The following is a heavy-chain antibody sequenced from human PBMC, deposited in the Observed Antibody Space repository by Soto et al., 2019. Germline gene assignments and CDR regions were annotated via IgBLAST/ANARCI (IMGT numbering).Heavy chain of an antibody. CDR3: ARDDDYDDNGLES. V-gene: IGHV3-33*01. CDR2: IVREGSEK. CDR1: GFAFSSHG. Sequence: QVQLVESGGGVVQPGRSLRLSCAASGFAFSSHGMHGVRQAPGKGLEWVAVIVREGSEKHYAESVKGRFTISRDNSKNTLYLEINSLRAEDTAVYYCARDDDYDDNGLESWGQGTLVTVSS. J-gene: IGHJ5*01. D-gene: IGHD4-17*01.